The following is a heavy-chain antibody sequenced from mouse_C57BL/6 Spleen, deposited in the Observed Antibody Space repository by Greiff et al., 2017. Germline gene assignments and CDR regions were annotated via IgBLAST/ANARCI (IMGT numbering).Heavy chain of an antibody. J-gene: IGHJ3*01. D-gene: IGHD2-4*01. Sequence: QVQLKQPGAELVRPGSSVKLSCKASGYTFTSYWMHWVKQRPIQGLEWIGNIDPSDSETHYNQKFKDKATLTVDKSSSTAYMQLSSLTSEDSAVYYCARSDDYAWFAYWGQGTLVTVSA. CDR2: IDPSDSET. CDR3: ARSDDYAWFAY. V-gene: IGHV1-52*01. CDR1: GYTFTSYW.